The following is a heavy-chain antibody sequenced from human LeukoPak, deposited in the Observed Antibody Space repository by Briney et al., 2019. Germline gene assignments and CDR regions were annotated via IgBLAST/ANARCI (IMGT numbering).Heavy chain of an antibody. J-gene: IGHJ4*02. V-gene: IGHV1-69*13. D-gene: IGHD2-8*01. CDR1: GGTFSSYA. CDR3: ARDSLCTNGVCYTEFGY. Sequence: SVKVSCKASGGTFSSYAISWVRQAPGQGLEWMGGIIPILGTANYAQKFQGRVTITADESTSTAYMELSSLRSEDTAVYYCARDSLCTNGVCYTEFGYWGQGTLVTVSS. CDR2: IIPILGTA.